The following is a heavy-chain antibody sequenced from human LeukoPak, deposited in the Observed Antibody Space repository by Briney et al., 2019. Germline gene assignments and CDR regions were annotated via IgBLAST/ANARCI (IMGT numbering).Heavy chain of an antibody. Sequence: PSETLSLTCAVSGGSISSGGYSWSWIRQPPGKGLEWIGYIYYSGSTNYNPSLKSRVTISVDTSKNQFSLKLSSVTAADTAVYYCARLITMVRGIANWFDPWGQGTLVTVSS. D-gene: IGHD3-10*01. CDR1: GGSISSGGYS. CDR3: ARLITMVRGIANWFDP. CDR2: IYYSGST. V-gene: IGHV4-61*08. J-gene: IGHJ5*02.